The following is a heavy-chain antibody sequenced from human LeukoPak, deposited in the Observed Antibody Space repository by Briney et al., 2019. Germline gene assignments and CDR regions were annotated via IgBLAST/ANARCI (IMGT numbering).Heavy chain of an antibody. Sequence: SETLSLTCTVSGVSISSSSYYWGWSRQPPGKGLEWIGSIYYSGNTYYTPSLKSRVTISVDTSKHQFALKLNSVTAADTAVYCCAREGYSYGENWFDPWGQRTLVTVSS. CDR2: IYYSGNT. CDR1: GVSISSSSYY. J-gene: IGHJ5*02. D-gene: IGHD5-18*01. V-gene: IGHV4-39*06. CDR3: AREGYSYGENWFDP.